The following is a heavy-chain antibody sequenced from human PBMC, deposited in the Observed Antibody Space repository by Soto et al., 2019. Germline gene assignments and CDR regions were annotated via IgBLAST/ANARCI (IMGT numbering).Heavy chain of an antibody. V-gene: IGHV5-51*01. CDR3: ARPSNDYVAH. Sequence: GEAVKISCKASGYSFRNYWIGLVRQMPWKGLEWMAINNPGDSESRYSPSCQGQVTISADKSISNAYLPWNSLKASDTAMYYCARPSNDYVAHWGQGTLVTVSS. J-gene: IGHJ1*01. D-gene: IGHD4-17*01. CDR2: NNPGDSES. CDR1: GYSFRNYW.